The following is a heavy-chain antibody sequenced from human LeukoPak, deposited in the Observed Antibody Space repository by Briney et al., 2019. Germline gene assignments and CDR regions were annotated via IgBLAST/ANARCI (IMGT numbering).Heavy chain of an antibody. D-gene: IGHD6-19*01. Sequence: ASVKVSCKASGYTFTSYAMHWVRQAPGQRLEWMGWSNAGNGNTKYSQKFQGRVTITRDTSASTAYMELSSLRSEDTAVYYCARSIAVAVNDAFDIWGQGTMVTVSS. CDR2: SNAGNGNT. CDR3: ARSIAVAVNDAFDI. V-gene: IGHV1-3*01. CDR1: GYTFTSYA. J-gene: IGHJ3*02.